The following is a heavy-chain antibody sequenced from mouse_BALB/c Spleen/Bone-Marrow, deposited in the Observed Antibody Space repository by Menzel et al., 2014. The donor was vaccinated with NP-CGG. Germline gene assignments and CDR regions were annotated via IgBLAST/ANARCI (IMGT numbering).Heavy chain of an antibody. CDR1: GFNIKDYY. CDR3: NGNYYAMDY. Sequence: EVQVVESGAELVRSGASVKLSCTASGFNIKDYYMHWVKQRPEQGLEWIGWIDPENGDTEYAPKFQGKATMTADTSSNTAYLQLGSLTSEDAAVYYCNGNYYAMDYWGQGTSVTVSS. V-gene: IGHV14-4*02. D-gene: IGHD2-1*01. CDR2: IDPENGDT. J-gene: IGHJ4*01.